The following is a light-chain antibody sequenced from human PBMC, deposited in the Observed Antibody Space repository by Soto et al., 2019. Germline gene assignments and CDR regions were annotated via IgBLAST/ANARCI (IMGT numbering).Light chain of an antibody. Sequence: DIQMTQSPASLFASIGDRVTITCQASEDISKFLNWYQQKPGKAPEVLIYDASNLQTGVPSRFSGSGSGTDFIFTISSLQAEDSATYYCQQYDSLPITFGQGTRLEIK. CDR1: EDISKF. CDR2: DAS. J-gene: IGKJ5*01. CDR3: QQYDSLPIT. V-gene: IGKV1-33*01.